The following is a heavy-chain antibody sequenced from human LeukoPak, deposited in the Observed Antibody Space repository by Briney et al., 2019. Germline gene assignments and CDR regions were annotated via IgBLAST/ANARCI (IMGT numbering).Heavy chain of an antibody. V-gene: IGHV3-74*01. D-gene: IGHD5-12*01. Sequence: PGGSLRLSCAASGFTFSSYWMHWVRQAPGKGLVLVSHIISDGSRTSYADSVKGRFTISRDNAKNTLYLQMNTLRAEDTAVYYCARGVAHAFDIWGQGTMVTVSS. CDR3: ARGVAHAFDI. J-gene: IGHJ3*02. CDR1: GFTFSSYW. CDR2: IISDGSRT.